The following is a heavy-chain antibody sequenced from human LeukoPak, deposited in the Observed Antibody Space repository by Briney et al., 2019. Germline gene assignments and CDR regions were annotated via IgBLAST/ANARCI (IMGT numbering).Heavy chain of an antibody. V-gene: IGHV3-48*01. CDR2: ISATSSAI. CDR3: ATWSKKYGDY. CDR1: GITFSNYN. Sequence: GGSLRLSCAAPGITFSNYNMNWVRQAPGKGLEWVSYISATSSAIYYADSVKGRFTISRDNAKNSLYMQMNNLRVEDTAVYYCATWSKKYGDYWGQGTLVTVSS. D-gene: IGHD2-8*01. J-gene: IGHJ4*02.